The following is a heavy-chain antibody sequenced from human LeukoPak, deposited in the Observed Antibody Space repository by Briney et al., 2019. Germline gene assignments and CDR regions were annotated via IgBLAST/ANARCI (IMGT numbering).Heavy chain of an antibody. CDR2: IYGGGST. Sequence: PGGSLRLSCAASGFSFSSYWMHWVRQAPGKGLEWVSVIYGGGSTYYADSVKGRFTISRDNSKNTLYLQMNSLRAEDTAVYYCARRPGSTRYYYGLDVWGQGTTVTVSS. CDR1: GFSFSSYW. J-gene: IGHJ6*02. V-gene: IGHV3-53*01. CDR3: ARRPGSTRYYYGLDV. D-gene: IGHD3-10*01.